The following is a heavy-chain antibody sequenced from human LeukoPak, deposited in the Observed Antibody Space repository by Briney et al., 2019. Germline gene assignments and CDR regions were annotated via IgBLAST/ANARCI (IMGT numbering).Heavy chain of an antibody. J-gene: IGHJ4*02. CDR2: INHSGST. Sequence: SETLSLTCAVYGGSFSGYYWSWIRQPPGKGLEWIGEINHSGSTNYNPSLKSRVTISVGTSKRRLSLRLNSVTPADTAVYYCARDRGLRYGYSLLDSWGQGALVTVSS. V-gene: IGHV4-34*01. CDR1: GGSFSGYY. D-gene: IGHD5-24*01. CDR3: ARDRGLRYGYSLLDS.